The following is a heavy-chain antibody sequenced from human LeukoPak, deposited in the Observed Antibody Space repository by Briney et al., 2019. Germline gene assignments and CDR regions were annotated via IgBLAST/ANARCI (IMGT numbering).Heavy chain of an antibody. CDR3: ARGSGSYFEGDY. V-gene: IGHV1-2*02. D-gene: IGHD1-26*01. CDR1: GYTFTSYG. J-gene: IGHJ4*02. Sequence: ASVKVSCKASGYTFTSYGISWVRQAPGQGLEWMGWINPNSGGTNYAQKFQGRVTMTRDTSISTAYMELSRLRSDDTAVYYCARGSGSYFEGDYWGQGTLVTVSS. CDR2: INPNSGGT.